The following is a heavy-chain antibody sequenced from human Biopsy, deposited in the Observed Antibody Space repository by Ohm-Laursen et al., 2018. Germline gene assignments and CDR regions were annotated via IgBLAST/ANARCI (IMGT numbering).Heavy chain of an antibody. Sequence: SVKVSCKTSGGTFSNYAISWVRQAPGEGLEWMGGIIAVSGLVNYAPKFQGRVSITVDKSTTTAYMELSNLKSEDTAVYYCATPFQYYDSWGGYPPFDHWGQGTLVTVSS. CDR3: ATPFQYYDSWGGYPPFDH. CDR1: GGTFSNYA. V-gene: IGHV1-69*10. CDR2: IIAVSGLV. J-gene: IGHJ4*02. D-gene: IGHD3-3*01.